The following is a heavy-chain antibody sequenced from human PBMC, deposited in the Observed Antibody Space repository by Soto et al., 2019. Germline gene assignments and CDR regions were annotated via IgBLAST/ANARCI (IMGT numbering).Heavy chain of an antibody. V-gene: IGHV3-21*01. CDR3: AKDRSGSYPPGDGMDV. J-gene: IGHJ6*02. CDR2: ISSSSSQT. Sequence: NPGGSLRLSCAATGFSLSSFSMNWVRQAPGKGPEWVSAISSSSSQTYYADSVKGRFTISRDNAKNSLYLQVNSLRAEDTAVYYCAKDRSGSYPPGDGMDVWGQGTTVTVSS. D-gene: IGHD3-10*01. CDR1: GFSLSSFS.